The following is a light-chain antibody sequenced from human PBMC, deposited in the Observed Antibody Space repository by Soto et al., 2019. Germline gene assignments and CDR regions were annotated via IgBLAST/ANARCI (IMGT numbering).Light chain of an antibody. V-gene: IGKV3D-15*01. CDR2: GAS. Sequence: EIVLTQSPGTLSLSPGERTTLSCSASQSVSSNFLDWYQQKPGQAPRLLIYGASSRATGIPARFSGSGSGTEFTLTINSLQSEDFAVYYCQHYYNWPPWTFGQGTKVDI. CDR1: QSVSSN. J-gene: IGKJ1*01. CDR3: QHYYNWPPWT.